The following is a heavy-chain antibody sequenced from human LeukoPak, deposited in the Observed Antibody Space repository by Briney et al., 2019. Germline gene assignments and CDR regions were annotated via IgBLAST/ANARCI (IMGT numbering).Heavy chain of an antibody. J-gene: IGHJ4*02. Sequence: GGSLRLSCVASGFTFNGCGMHWVRQAPGKGLEWVAVISYDGSNKYYADSVKGRFTISRDNSKNTLYLQMNSLRAEDTAVYYCARGGIVGFDYWGQGTLVTVSS. CDR1: GFTFNGCG. V-gene: IGHV3-30*03. CDR3: ARGGIVGFDY. CDR2: ISYDGSNK. D-gene: IGHD1-26*01.